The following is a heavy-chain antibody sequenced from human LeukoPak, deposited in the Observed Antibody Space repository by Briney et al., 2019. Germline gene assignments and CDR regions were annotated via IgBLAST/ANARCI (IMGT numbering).Heavy chain of an antibody. CDR1: GFTFSSYW. V-gene: IGHV3-7*01. CDR3: AREGDYTWSFLI. Sequence: PGGSLRLSCAASGFTFSSYWVSWVRQAPGKGLEWVANIKQDGSEKYYVDSVKGRFTISRDNAKNSLYLQINSLRAEDSAVYYCAREGDYTWSFLIWGQGQWSPSLQ. CDR2: IKQDGSEK. J-gene: IGHJ3*02. D-gene: IGHD1-26*01.